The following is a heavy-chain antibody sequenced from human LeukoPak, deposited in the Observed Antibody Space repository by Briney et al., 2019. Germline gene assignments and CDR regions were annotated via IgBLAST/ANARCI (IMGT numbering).Heavy chain of an antibody. J-gene: IGHJ4*02. CDR1: GGSISSGGYY. Sequence: SQTLSLTCTVSGGSISSGGYYWRWIRQHPGKGLEWIGYIYYSGSTYYNPSLKSRVTISVDTSKNQFSLKLSSVTAADTAVYYCARRPIRPDNWNYDYRSGFDYWGQGTLVTVSS. CDR3: ARRPIRPDNWNYDYRSGFDY. CDR2: IYYSGST. D-gene: IGHD1-7*01. V-gene: IGHV4-31*03.